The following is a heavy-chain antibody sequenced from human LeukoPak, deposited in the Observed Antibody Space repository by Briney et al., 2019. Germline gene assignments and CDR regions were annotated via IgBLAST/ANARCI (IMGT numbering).Heavy chain of an antibody. CDR2: ISAYNGNT. J-gene: IGHJ4*02. CDR1: GYTFTSYG. Sequence: ASVTVSCKASGYTFTSYGISWVRQAPGQGLEWMGWISAYNGNTNYAQKLQGRVTMTTDTSTSTAYMELRSLRSDDTAVYYCARDHRHYYDSSGYYYFDYWGQGTLVTVSS. CDR3: ARDHRHYYDSSGYYYFDY. D-gene: IGHD3-22*01. V-gene: IGHV1-18*01.